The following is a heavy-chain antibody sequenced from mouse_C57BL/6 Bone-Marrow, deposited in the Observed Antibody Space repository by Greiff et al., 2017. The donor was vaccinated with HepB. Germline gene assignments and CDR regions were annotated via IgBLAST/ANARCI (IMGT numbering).Heavy chain of an antibody. D-gene: IGHD1-1*01. CDR2: IDPSDSYT. CDR3: AREGYGSSRYYFDY. Sequence: QVHLKQPGAELVMPGASVKLSCKASGYTFTSYWMHWVKQRPGQGLEWIGEIDPSDSYTNYNQKFKGKSTLTVDKSSSTAYMQLSSLTSEDSAVYYCAREGYGSSRYYFDYWGQGTTLTVSS. J-gene: IGHJ2*01. V-gene: IGHV1-69*01. CDR1: GYTFTSYW.